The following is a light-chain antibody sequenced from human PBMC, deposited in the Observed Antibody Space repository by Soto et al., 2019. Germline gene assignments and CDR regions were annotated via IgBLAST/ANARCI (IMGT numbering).Light chain of an antibody. CDR2: TAG. Sequence: SVLTQPLSAPASPGQRVTISCSGGSSNIGSNTVAWYQHLPGTAPPRLIFTAGQRPSGVPGRFSGSKSGTSASLAISGLQSEDEGDYYCSAWDNSLNGYVFGPGTKVTVL. V-gene: IGLV1-44*01. CDR3: SAWDNSLNGYV. J-gene: IGLJ1*01. CDR1: SSNIGSNT.